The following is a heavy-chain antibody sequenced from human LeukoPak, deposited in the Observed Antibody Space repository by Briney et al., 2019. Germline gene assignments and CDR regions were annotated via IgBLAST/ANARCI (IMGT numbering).Heavy chain of an antibody. J-gene: IGHJ4*02. CDR2: TYYRSKWYN. Sequence: SQTLSLTCAISRDSVSSNSAAWNWIRQSPSRGLEWLGRTYYRSKWYNDYAVSVKSRITINPDTSKNQFALQLNSVTPEDTAVYYCARAARPFSDSRCFDYWGQGTLVTVSS. CDR3: ARAARPFSDSRCFDY. CDR1: RDSVSSNSAA. V-gene: IGHV6-1*01. D-gene: IGHD3-22*01.